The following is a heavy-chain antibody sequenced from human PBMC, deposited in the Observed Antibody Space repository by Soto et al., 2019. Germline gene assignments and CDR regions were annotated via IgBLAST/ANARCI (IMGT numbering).Heavy chain of an antibody. Sequence: QVQLQESGPGLVKPSETLSLTCTVSGGSISSYYWSWIRQPPGKGLEWIGYIYYSGSTNYNPSLKSRVTISVDTSKNQFSLKLSAVTAADTSAYYCARGLGYNWFDTWGQGTLVTVSS. CDR1: GGSISSYY. CDR3: ARGLGYNWFDT. V-gene: IGHV4-59*01. CDR2: IYYSGST. D-gene: IGHD7-27*01. J-gene: IGHJ5*01.